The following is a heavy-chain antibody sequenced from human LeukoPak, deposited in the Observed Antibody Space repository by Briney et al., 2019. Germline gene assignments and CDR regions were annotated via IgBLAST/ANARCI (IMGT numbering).Heavy chain of an antibody. Sequence: GGSLRLSCAASGFTFDDYAMHWVRQAPGKGLEWVSGISWNSGSIGYADSVKGRFTISRDNAKNSLYLQMNSLRAEDTGLYYCARRNPLVYFDYWGQGTLVTVSS. CDR1: GFTFDDYA. CDR3: ARRNPLVYFDY. J-gene: IGHJ4*02. D-gene: IGHD1-14*01. V-gene: IGHV3-9*01. CDR2: ISWNSGSI.